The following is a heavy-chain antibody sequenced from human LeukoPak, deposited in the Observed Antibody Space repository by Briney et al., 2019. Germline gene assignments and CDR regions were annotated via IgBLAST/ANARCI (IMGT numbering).Heavy chain of an antibody. CDR3: AKDWGSSWYPYFDY. V-gene: IGHV3-30*18. D-gene: IGHD6-13*01. CDR2: ISHDGSNK. J-gene: IGHJ4*02. Sequence: GGSLRLSCAASGFTFSSYGMHWVRQAPGKGLEWVAVISHDGSNKYYADSVKGRFTISRDSSKNTLYLQMNSLRTEDTAVYYCAKDWGSSWYPYFDYWGQGTLVTVSS. CDR1: GFTFSSYG.